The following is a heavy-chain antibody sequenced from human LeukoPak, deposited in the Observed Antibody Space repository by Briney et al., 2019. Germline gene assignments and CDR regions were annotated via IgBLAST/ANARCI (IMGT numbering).Heavy chain of an antibody. J-gene: IGHJ4*02. CDR2: ISWDGVST. D-gene: IGHD1-26*01. CDR3: AKDGGSGATRPIDF. V-gene: IGHV3-43*01. CDR1: GFTFDDYT. Sequence: GGSLRLSCAASGFTFDDYTMHWVRQAPGKGLEWVSLISWDGVSTYYADSVKGRFTISRDNSKNSLYLQLNSLRTDDTAFYYCAKDGGSGATRPIDFWGQGTLVTVSS.